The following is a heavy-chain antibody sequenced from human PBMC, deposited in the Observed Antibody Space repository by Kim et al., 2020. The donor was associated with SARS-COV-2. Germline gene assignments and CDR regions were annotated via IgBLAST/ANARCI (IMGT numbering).Heavy chain of an antibody. CDR2: IIPIFGTA. CDR1: GGTFSSYA. J-gene: IGHJ5*02. Sequence: SVKVSCKASGGTFSSYAISWVRQAPGQGLEWMGGIIPIFGTANYAQKFQGRVTITADESTSTAYMELSSLRSEDTAVYYCAREQYIYYGDYGGCWFDPWGQGTLVTVSS. CDR3: AREQYIYYGDYGGCWFDP. V-gene: IGHV1-69*13. D-gene: IGHD4-17*01.